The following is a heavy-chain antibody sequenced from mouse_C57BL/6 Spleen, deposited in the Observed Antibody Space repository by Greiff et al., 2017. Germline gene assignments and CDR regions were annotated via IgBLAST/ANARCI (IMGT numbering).Heavy chain of an antibody. J-gene: IGHJ3*01. V-gene: IGHV5-4*01. CDR1: GFTFSSYA. Sequence: EVMLVESGGGLVKPGGSLKLSCAASGFTFSSYAMSWVRQTPEKRLEWVATISDGGSYTYYPHNVKGRFTISRDNAKNNLYLQMSNLKSEDTAMYYCARDYGNYEAWFAYWGQGTLVTVSA. CDR2: ISDGGSYT. D-gene: IGHD2-1*01. CDR3: ARDYGNYEAWFAY.